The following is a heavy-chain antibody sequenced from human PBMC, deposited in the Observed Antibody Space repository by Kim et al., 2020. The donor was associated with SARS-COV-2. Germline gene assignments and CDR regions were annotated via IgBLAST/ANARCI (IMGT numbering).Heavy chain of an antibody. Sequence: SETLSLTCAVYGGSFSGYYWSWIRQPPGKGLEWIGEINHSGSTNYNPSLKSRVTISVDTSKNQFSLKLSSVTAADTAVYYCARGFKAVRTYSSSWAQNLDYRGQGTLVTVSS. V-gene: IGHV4-34*01. CDR2: INHSGST. CDR3: ARGFKAVRTYSSSWAQNLDY. J-gene: IGHJ4*02. D-gene: IGHD6-13*01. CDR1: GGSFSGYY.